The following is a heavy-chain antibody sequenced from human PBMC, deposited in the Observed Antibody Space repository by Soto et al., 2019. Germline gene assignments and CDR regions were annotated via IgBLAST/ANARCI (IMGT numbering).Heavy chain of an antibody. CDR1: GGSISSSSYY. D-gene: IGHD3-9*01. Sequence: SETLSLTCPVSGGSISSSSYYWGWIRQPPGKGLEWIGSIYYSGSTYYNPSLKSRVTISVDTSKNQFSLKLSSVTAADTAVYYCATDDILTDYWGQGTLVTVSS. V-gene: IGHV4-39*01. J-gene: IGHJ4*02. CDR2: IYYSGST. CDR3: ATDDILTDY.